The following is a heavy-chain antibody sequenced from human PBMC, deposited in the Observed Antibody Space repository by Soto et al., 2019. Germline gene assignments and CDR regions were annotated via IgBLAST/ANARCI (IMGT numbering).Heavy chain of an antibody. D-gene: IGHD3-10*01. V-gene: IGHV3-43*01. Sequence: DVQLVESGGVVVQPGGSLRLSCAASGFTFDDYTMHWVRQAPGKGLEWVSLISWDGGSTYYADSVKGRFTISRDNSKNSLYLQMNSLRTEDTALYYCAKDRTYGSEEYYFDYWGQGTLVTVSS. CDR1: GFTFDDYT. CDR3: AKDRTYGSEEYYFDY. J-gene: IGHJ4*02. CDR2: ISWDGGST.